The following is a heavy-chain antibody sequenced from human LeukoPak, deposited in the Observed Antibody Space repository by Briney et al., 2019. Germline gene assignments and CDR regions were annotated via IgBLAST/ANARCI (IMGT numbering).Heavy chain of an antibody. D-gene: IGHD4-11*01. J-gene: IGHJ4*02. Sequence: ASVKVSRQASGYAFTSYHIHWMRQAPCQGLGWMGIIIPSSGSTTYAQKCEGRVTTTTNTSTSTVYMELSSLTSDDTAVYFYARTDYNDYRGLGFWGQGTLVTVSS. CDR3: ARTDYNDYRGLGF. V-gene: IGHV1-46*01. CDR2: IIPSSGST. CDR1: GYAFTSYH.